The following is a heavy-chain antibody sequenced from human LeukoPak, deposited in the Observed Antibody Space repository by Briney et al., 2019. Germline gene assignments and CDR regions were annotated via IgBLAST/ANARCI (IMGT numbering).Heavy chain of an antibody. D-gene: IGHD3-22*01. CDR2: ISGSGVST. CDR3: ARLNIGYYDSSGFHDDY. Sequence: GGSLRLSCAASGFTFSSYAMSWVRQAPGKGLEWVSGISGSGVSTYYADSVKGRFTISRDNSKNTLFLQMNSLRAEDTAVYYCARLNIGYYDSSGFHDDYWGQGTPVTVSS. V-gene: IGHV3-23*01. J-gene: IGHJ4*02. CDR1: GFTFSSYA.